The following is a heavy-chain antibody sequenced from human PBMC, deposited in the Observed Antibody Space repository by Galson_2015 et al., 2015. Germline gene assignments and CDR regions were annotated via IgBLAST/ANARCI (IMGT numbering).Heavy chain of an antibody. D-gene: IGHD6-13*01. CDR3: ARDEGVSWHSSSYDY. Sequence: SLRLSCAASGFTFSSYSMNWVRQAPGKGLEWVAVISYDGSNKYYADSVKGRFTISRDNSKNTLYLQMNSLRAEDTAVYYCARDEGVSWHSSSYDYWGQGTLVTVSS. J-gene: IGHJ4*02. V-gene: IGHV3-30*03. CDR2: ISYDGSNK. CDR1: GFTFSSYS.